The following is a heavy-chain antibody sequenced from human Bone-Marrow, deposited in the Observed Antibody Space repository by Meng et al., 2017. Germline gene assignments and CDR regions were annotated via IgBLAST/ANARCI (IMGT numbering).Heavy chain of an antibody. J-gene: IGHJ3*02. D-gene: IGHD2-2*02. Sequence: SETLSLTCTVSGGSVIRYYWSWIRQPDGKGLECNGRIYTNGTTNYNPSLKSRVTISVDTSKNQFSLKLSSVTAADTAVYYCAREDIVVVPAAISAAKDAFDIWGQGTMVTVSS. V-gene: IGHV4-4*07. CDR3: AREDIVVVPAAISAAKDAFDI. CDR2: IYTNGTT. CDR1: GGSVIRYY.